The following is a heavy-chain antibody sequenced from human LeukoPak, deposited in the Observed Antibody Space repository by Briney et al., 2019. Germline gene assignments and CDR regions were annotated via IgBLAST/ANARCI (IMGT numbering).Heavy chain of an antibody. CDR3: ASRSNSGYEFFDY. J-gene: IGHJ4*02. D-gene: IGHD5-12*01. V-gene: IGHV5-10-1*04. CDR2: IDPSDSYT. Sequence: GESLKISCKGSGYSFTSYWISWVRQMPGKGLEWMGRIDPSDSYTNYSPSFQGQVTISADKSISTAYLQWSSLKASDTAMYYCASRSNSGYEFFDYWGQGTLVTVSS. CDR1: GYSFTSYW.